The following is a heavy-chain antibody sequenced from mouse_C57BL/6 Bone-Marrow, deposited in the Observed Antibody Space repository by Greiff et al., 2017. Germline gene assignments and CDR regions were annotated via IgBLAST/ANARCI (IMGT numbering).Heavy chain of an antibody. CDR1: GYSFTGYY. J-gene: IGHJ3*01. D-gene: IGHD2-4*01. CDR2: INPSTGGT. Sequence: VQLQQSGPELVKPGASVKISCKASGYSFTGYYMNWVKQSPEKSLEWIGEINPSTGGTTYNQKFKAKATLTVDKSSSTAYMQLKSLTSEDSAVYDCARWRLRRTGGFAYWGQGTLVTVSA. CDR3: ARWRLRRTGGFAY. V-gene: IGHV1-42*01.